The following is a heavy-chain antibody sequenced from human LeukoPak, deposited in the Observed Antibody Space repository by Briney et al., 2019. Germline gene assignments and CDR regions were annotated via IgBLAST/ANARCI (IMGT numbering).Heavy chain of an antibody. J-gene: IGHJ1*01. CDR3: AKYFASGSYYKLPH. CDR1: GFTFSSYA. V-gene: IGHV3-23*01. D-gene: IGHD3-10*01. CDR2: ISGSGAYT. Sequence: GGSLRLSCAASGFTFSSYAMSWVRQAPGKGLEWVSTISGSGAYTYYADSVKGRFTISRNNSKNTLYLQMNSLRAEDTAVYYCAKYFASGSYYKLPHWGQGTLVTVSS.